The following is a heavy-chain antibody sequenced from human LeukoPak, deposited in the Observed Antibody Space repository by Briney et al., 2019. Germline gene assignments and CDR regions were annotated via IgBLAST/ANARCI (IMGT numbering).Heavy chain of an antibody. CDR2: ISGSGGST. V-gene: IGHV3-23*01. Sequence: GGSLRLSCAASGFTFSSYAMSWVRQAPGKGLEWVSAISGSGGSTYHADSVKGRFTISRGNSKNTLYLQMNSLRAEDTAVYYCAKDGYYDSSGYFDYWGQGTLVTVSS. CDR1: GFTFSSYA. CDR3: AKDGYYDSSGYFDY. J-gene: IGHJ4*02. D-gene: IGHD3-22*01.